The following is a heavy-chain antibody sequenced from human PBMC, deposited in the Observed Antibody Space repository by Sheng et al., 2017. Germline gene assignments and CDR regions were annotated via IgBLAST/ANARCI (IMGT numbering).Heavy chain of an antibody. CDR1: GYTFTSYG. D-gene: IGHD1-1*01. V-gene: IGHV1-18*01. CDR2: ISANNGDT. CDR3: ARKGTCRAVDY. J-gene: IGHJ4*02. Sequence: QVQLVQSGAEVKKPGASVKVSCKASGYTFTSYGISWARQAPGQGLEWVGWISANNGDTHYAQKLQDRVTMTTDTITTTATMELRSLRSDDTAVYYCARKGTCRAVDYWGRGNPSVTVSS.